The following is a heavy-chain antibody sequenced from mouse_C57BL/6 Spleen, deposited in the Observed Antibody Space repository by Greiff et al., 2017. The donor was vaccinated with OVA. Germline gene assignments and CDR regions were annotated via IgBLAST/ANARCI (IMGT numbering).Heavy chain of an antibody. CDR1: GYTFTSYW. CDR3: ARWGIYYDYDDYFDY. V-gene: IGHV1-52*01. J-gene: IGHJ2*01. CDR2: IDPSDSET. D-gene: IGHD2-4*01. Sequence: QVHVKQPGAELVRPGSSVKLSCKASGYTFTSYWMHWVKQRPIQGLEWIGNIDPSDSETHYNQKFKDKATLTVDKSSSTAYMQLSSLTSEDSAVYYCARWGIYYDYDDYFDYWGQGTTLTVSS.